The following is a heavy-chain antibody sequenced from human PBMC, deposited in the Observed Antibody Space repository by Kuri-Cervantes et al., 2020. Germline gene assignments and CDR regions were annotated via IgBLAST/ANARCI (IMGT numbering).Heavy chain of an antibody. J-gene: IGHJ5*02. CDR2: IYYSGST. Sequence: LRLSCTVSGGSISSGDYYWSWIRQPPGKGLEWIGYIYYSGSTYYNPSLKSRVTISVDTSKNQFSLKLSSVTAADTAMYYCARDTWVVRGRWFDPWGQGTLVTVSS. D-gene: IGHD3-10*01. V-gene: IGHV4-30-4*01. CDR1: GGSISSGDYY. CDR3: ARDTWVVRGRWFDP.